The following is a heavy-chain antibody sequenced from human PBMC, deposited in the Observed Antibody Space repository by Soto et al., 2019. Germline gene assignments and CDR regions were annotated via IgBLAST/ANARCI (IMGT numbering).Heavy chain of an antibody. CDR1: GFTVSSNY. V-gene: IGHV3-53*01. J-gene: IGHJ6*04. D-gene: IGHD3-3*01. CDR2: IYSGGST. Sequence: GGSLRLSCAASGFTVSSNYMSWVRQAPGKGLEWVSVIYSGGSTYYADSVKGRFTISRDNSKNTLYLQMNSLRAEDTAVYYCARDYDFWSGYSRRGMDVWGKVTKVTIAS. CDR3: ARDYDFWSGYSRRGMDV.